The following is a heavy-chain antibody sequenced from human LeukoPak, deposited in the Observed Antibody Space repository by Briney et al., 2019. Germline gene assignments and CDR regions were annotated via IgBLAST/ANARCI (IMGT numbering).Heavy chain of an antibody. CDR1: GFTFSSYG. CDR2: MWYDGSNK. V-gene: IGHV3-33*08. Sequence: GGSLRLSCAASGFTFSSYGMHWVRQAPGKGLEWVAVMWYDGSNKYHADSVKGRFTISRDDSKNTLYLQMNSLRAEDTAMYYCARGLPPVMKYYFDYWGQGTLVTVSS. CDR3: ARGLPPVMKYYFDY. J-gene: IGHJ4*02. D-gene: IGHD4-11*01.